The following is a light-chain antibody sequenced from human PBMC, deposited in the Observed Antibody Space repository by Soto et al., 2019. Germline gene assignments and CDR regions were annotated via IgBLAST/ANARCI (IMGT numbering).Light chain of an antibody. Sequence: EIVLTQSPGALSMSPGERATLSCRASQSVSSNYLAWHQQKPGQAPRPLIYGASSRATGIPDRFSGSGAGTDFTLTISRLEPEDFAVYYCQQYGSSPWTFGQGTKVDIK. CDR3: QQYGSSPWT. CDR2: GAS. J-gene: IGKJ1*01. V-gene: IGKV3-20*01. CDR1: QSVSSNY.